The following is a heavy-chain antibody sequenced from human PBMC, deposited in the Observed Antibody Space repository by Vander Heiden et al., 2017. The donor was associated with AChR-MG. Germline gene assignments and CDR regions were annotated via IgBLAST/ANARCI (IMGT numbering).Heavy chain of an antibody. CDR2: ISGSGGST. CDR3: AKVIGHYDFWSGYYIGWFDP. J-gene: IGHJ5*02. D-gene: IGHD3-3*01. Sequence: EVQLLESGGGLVQPGGSLRLSCAASGFTFSSYAMRWVRQAPGKGLEWVSAISGSGGSTYYADSVKGRFTISRDNSKNTLYLQMNSLRAEDTAVYYCAKVIGHYDFWSGYYIGWFDPWGQGTLVTVS. CDR1: GFTFSSYA. V-gene: IGHV3-23*01.